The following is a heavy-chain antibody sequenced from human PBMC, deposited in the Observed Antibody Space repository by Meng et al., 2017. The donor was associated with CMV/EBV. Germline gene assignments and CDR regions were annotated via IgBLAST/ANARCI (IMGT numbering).Heavy chain of an antibody. J-gene: IGHJ4*02. V-gene: IGHV1-69*12. CDR1: GGTFSSYA. CDR3: AREGALAYFDY. Sequence: QAQLGESGAEVKKPGSSVKVSCKASGGTFSSYAISWVRQAPGQGLEWMRGIIPIFGTANYAQRFQGRVTITADESTSTAYMELSSLRSEDTAVYYCAREGALAYFDYWGQGTLVTASS. D-gene: IGHD3-16*01. CDR2: IIPIFGTA.